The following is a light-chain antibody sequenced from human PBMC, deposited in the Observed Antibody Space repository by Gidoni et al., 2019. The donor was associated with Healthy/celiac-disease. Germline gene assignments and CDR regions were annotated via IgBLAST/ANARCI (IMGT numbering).Light chain of an antibody. CDR1: QSVSSSY. J-gene: IGKJ4*01. Sequence: EIVLTQSPGTLSLSPGDRATLSCRASQSVSSSYVAWYQQKPGQAPRLLIYGASSRATGIPDRFSGSGSGTDFTLTISRLEPEYFAVYYCQQYGSSPLTFGGGTKVEIK. V-gene: IGKV3-20*01. CDR2: GAS. CDR3: QQYGSSPLT.